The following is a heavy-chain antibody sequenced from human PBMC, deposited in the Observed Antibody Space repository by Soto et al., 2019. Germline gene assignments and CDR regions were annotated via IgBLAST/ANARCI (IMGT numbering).Heavy chain of an antibody. D-gene: IGHD6-6*01. CDR2: ISAYNGNT. J-gene: IGHJ6*03. Sequence: ASVKVSCKASGYTFTSYCISWVRQAPGQGLEWMGWISAYNGNTNYAQKLQGRVTMTTDTSTSTAYMELRSLRSDDTAVYYCARDASSSFPYYYYYMDVWGKGTTVTVSS. V-gene: IGHV1-18*01. CDR1: GYTFTSYC. CDR3: ARDASSSFPYYYYYMDV.